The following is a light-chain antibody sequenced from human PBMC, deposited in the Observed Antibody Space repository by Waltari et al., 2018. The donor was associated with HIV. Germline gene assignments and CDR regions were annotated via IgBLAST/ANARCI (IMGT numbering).Light chain of an antibody. J-gene: IGLJ3*02. Sequence: QSVLTQPPSASGTPGQRVTISCSGSSSNIGINTVNWYQHLPGTAPKLLIYRSNQRPSGVPDRFSGSKSGTSASLAVSGLQSEDEADYYCAAWDDRLNGWVFGGGTKLTVL. CDR2: RSN. CDR1: SSNIGINT. V-gene: IGLV1-44*01. CDR3: AAWDDRLNGWV.